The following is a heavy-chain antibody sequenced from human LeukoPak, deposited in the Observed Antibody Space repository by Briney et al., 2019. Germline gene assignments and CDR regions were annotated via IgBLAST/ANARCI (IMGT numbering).Heavy chain of an antibody. Sequence: GGSLRLSCAASGFTFSSYSMDWVRQAPGKGLEWVSSISSSSSYIYYADSVKGRFTISRDNAKNSLYLQMNSLRAEDTAVYYCAKDPAYCSSTSCLPYYFDYWGQGTLVTVSS. D-gene: IGHD2-2*01. V-gene: IGHV3-21*01. CDR3: AKDPAYCSSTSCLPYYFDY. J-gene: IGHJ4*02. CDR2: ISSSSSYI. CDR1: GFTFSSYS.